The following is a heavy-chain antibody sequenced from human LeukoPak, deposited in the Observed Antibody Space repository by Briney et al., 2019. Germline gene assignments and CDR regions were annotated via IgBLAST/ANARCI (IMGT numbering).Heavy chain of an antibody. Sequence: GGSLRLSCAASGFSFSNYVMHWVRQAPGKGLEWVAIIYSDGGGKSYAISVKGRFTISRDNSKNTLYLQMNSLRAEDTAFYYCAKDPFAPGWYYLDSWGQGTLVTVSS. D-gene: IGHD2-15*01. V-gene: IGHV3-33*03. J-gene: IGHJ4*02. CDR3: AKDPFAPGWYYLDS. CDR1: GFSFSNYV. CDR2: IYSDGGGK.